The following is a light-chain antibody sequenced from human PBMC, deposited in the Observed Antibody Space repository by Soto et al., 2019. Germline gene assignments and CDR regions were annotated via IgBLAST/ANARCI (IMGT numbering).Light chain of an antibody. CDR1: QTVSSNY. CDR2: GAS. Sequence: EIVLTQSPGTLSLSPGERATLSCRASQTVSSNYLAWLQQKGGQAPRLLIFGASSRAAGIPDRFSGSVSGTDFILTISRLEREDFAVYYCKHYGSSWTFGQGTKVEI. V-gene: IGKV3-20*01. J-gene: IGKJ1*01. CDR3: KHYGSSWT.